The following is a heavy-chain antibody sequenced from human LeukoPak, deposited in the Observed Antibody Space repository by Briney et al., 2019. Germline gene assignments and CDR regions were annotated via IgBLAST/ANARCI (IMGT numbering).Heavy chain of an antibody. CDR1: GGSFSGYY. Sequence: SETLSLTCAVYGGSFSGYYWSWIRQPPGKGLEWIGEINHSGSTNYNPSLKSRVTISVDTSKNQFSLKLSSVTAADTAVYYCARVLGTSRYCSGGSCFDYFDYWGQGTLVTVSS. V-gene: IGHV4-34*01. CDR2: INHSGST. J-gene: IGHJ4*02. CDR3: ARVLGTSRYCSGGSCFDYFDY. D-gene: IGHD2-15*01.